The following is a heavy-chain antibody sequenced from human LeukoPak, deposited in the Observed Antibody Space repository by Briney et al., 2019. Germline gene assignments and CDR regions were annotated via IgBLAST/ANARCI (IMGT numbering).Heavy chain of an antibody. V-gene: IGHV4-4*02. CDR1: GGSISSSNW. CDR2: IYHSGST. Sequence: SETLSLTCAVSGGSISSSNWWSWVRPPPGKGLEWIGEIYHSGSTNYNPSLKSRVTISVDKSKNQFSLKLSSVTAADTAVYYCATALPFGELLVSGAFDIWGQGTMVTVSS. CDR3: ATALPFGELLVSGAFDI. D-gene: IGHD3-10*01. J-gene: IGHJ3*02.